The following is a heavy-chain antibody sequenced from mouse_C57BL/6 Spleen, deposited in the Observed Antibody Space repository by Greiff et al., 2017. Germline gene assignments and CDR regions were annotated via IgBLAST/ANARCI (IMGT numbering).Heavy chain of an antibody. J-gene: IGHJ1*03. D-gene: IGHD2-5*01. V-gene: IGHV5-9-1*02. CDR2: ISSGGDYI. CDR3: TRERAYYSNYRYFDV. Sequence: EVHLVESGEGLVKPGGSLKLSCAASGFTFSSYAMSWVRQTPEKRLEWVAYISSGGDYIYYADTVKGRFTISRDNARNTLYLQMSSLKSEDTAMYYCTRERAYYSNYRYFDVWGTGTTVTVSS. CDR1: GFTFSSYA.